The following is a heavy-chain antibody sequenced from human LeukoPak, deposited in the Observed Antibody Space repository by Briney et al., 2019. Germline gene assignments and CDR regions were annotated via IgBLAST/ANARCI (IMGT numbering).Heavy chain of an antibody. CDR1: GFTFRTYA. Sequence: GGSLRLSCAASGFTFRTYAMHWVRQAPGKGLEWVSFIRSNGNDKFYADSVKGRFTISRDNSKDTLYLQMNSLRTEDTAVYYCAKDTPGFGGDDFVHWGQGTLVTVSS. J-gene: IGHJ4*02. CDR3: AKDTPGFGGDDFVH. D-gene: IGHD3-10*01. CDR2: IRSNGNDK. V-gene: IGHV3-30*02.